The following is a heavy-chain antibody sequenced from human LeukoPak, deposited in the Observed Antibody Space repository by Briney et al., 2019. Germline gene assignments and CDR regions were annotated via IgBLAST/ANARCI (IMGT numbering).Heavy chain of an antibody. CDR2: INPDGSTT. CDR3: ARVLSGSWDWFDP. J-gene: IGHJ5*02. Sequence: PGGSLRLSCVASGFTFSRYWIHWVRQAPGKGLEWVSRINPDGSTTTYADSVKGRFTISRDNAKNTVYLQMNSLRAEDTAVYYCARVLSGSWDWFDPWGQGTLVTVSS. CDR1: GFTFSRYW. V-gene: IGHV3-74*01. D-gene: IGHD3-22*01.